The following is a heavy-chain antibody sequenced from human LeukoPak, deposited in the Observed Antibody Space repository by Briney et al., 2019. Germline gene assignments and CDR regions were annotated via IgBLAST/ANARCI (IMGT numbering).Heavy chain of an antibody. J-gene: IGHJ6*03. CDR3: ARAHGAGGLGYYYMDV. CDR1: GFTFSSYS. V-gene: IGHV3-21*01. CDR2: ISSSSYI. Sequence: KSGGSLRLSCAASGFTFSSYSMNWVRQAPGKGLEWVSSISSSSYIYYADSLKGRFTISRDNAKNSLYLQMNSLRAEDTAVYYCARAHGAGGLGYYYMDVWGKGTTVTISS. D-gene: IGHD6-19*01.